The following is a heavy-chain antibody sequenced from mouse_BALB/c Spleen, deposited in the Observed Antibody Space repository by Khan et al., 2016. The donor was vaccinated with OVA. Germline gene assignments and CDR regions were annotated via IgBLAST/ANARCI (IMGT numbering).Heavy chain of an antibody. CDR1: GFSLTSYD. Sequence: VQLQASGPGLVAPSQSLSITCTVSGFSLTSYDISWIRQPPGKGLEWLGVIWTGGGTNYNSAFMSRLSIRKDNSKSQVFLKMNSLQTDDTAIYYCVRRGHYYGSFYWYFDVWGAGTTVTVSS. CDR3: VRRGHYYGSFYWYFDV. CDR2: IWTGGGT. V-gene: IGHV2-9-2*01. J-gene: IGHJ1*01. D-gene: IGHD1-1*01.